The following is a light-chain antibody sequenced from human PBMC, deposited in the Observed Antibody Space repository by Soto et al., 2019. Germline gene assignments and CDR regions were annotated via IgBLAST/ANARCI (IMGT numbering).Light chain of an antibody. Sequence: AIQLTQSPSSLSASVGDRVTITCRASQGISSALAWYQQKPGKAPKLLIYDVSTLESGVPSRFSGFGSGTEFTLSISGLQPDDFGTYYCQQYYMGWTFGQGTKVDIK. CDR1: QGISSA. V-gene: IGKV1-13*02. CDR3: QQYYMGWT. J-gene: IGKJ1*01. CDR2: DVS.